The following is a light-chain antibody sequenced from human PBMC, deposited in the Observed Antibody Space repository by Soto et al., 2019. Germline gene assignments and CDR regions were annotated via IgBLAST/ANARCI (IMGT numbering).Light chain of an antibody. CDR3: KQYKSHAA. Sequence: RVTITCRARQSINNWLAWHQQKTWKAPKPLVSRASTLESGVPSKFSGSVSGTEFTLTLNSLQPDVSATYYCKQYKSHAAFGLGPRWIS. CDR1: QSINNW. V-gene: IGKV1-5*03. CDR2: RAS. J-gene: IGKJ1*01.